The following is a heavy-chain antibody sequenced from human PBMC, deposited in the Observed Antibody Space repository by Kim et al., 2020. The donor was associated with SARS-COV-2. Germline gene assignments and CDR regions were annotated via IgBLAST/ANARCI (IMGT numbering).Heavy chain of an antibody. J-gene: IGHJ3*02. V-gene: IGHV1-24*01. CDR1: GYILTELC. CDR3: ATGYYFDSSGFRAFDI. D-gene: IGHD3-22*01. CDR2: FDPEDGET. Sequence: ASVKVSCKVSGYILTELCMHWVRQAPGKGLEWMGGFDPEDGETIYAQNFQGRVTMTEDTSTDTAYLELSSLRSEDTAVYYCATGYYFDSSGFRAFDIWGQGTMVAVSS.